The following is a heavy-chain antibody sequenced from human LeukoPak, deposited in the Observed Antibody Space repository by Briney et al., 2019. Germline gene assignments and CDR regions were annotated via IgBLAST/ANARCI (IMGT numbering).Heavy chain of an antibody. J-gene: IGHJ3*02. Sequence: SVRVSCKASGGTFSSYAISWVRHAPGQGLEWMGGIIPIFGTANYAQKFQGRVTITADKSTSTAYMELSSLRSEDTAVYYCARQGYGGGAFDIWGQGTMVTVSS. CDR3: ARQGYGGGAFDI. CDR2: IIPIFGTA. CDR1: GGTFSSYA. V-gene: IGHV1-69*06. D-gene: IGHD5-18*01.